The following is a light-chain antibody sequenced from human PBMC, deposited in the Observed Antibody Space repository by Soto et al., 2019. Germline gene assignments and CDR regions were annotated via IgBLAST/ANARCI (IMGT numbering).Light chain of an antibody. CDR3: CSYAGTSTYV. CDR1: SSDVGRYNL. Sequence: QSVLTQPASVSGSPGQSITISCTGGSSDVGRYNLVSWYQQHPGKAPKLMIYEVSKRPSGVSSRFSGSKSGNTASLTIPGLQAEDEADYYCCSYAGTSTYVFGTGTKVTVL. CDR2: EVS. V-gene: IGLV2-23*02. J-gene: IGLJ1*01.